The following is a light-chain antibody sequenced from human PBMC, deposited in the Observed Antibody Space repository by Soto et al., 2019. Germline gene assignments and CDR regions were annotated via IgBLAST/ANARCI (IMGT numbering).Light chain of an antibody. CDR2: RND. V-gene: IGLV1-47*01. J-gene: IGLJ2*01. CDR1: SSNIGSNY. CDR3: AAWDDSLSAVE. Sequence: QSVLTQPPSASGTPGQRVTISCSGSSSNIGSNYVYWYQQLPGSAPKLLIYRNDQRPSGVPDRFSASKSGTAASLAISGLRSEDEADYHCAAWDDSLSAVEFGGGTRSPS.